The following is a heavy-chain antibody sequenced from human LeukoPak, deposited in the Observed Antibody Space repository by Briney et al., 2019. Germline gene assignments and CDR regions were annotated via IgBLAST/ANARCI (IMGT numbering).Heavy chain of an antibody. J-gene: IGHJ4*02. V-gene: IGHV3-21*01. CDR2: ISSSSSYI. D-gene: IGHD6-13*01. CDR3: VRGDSSSWFMVPTDY. CDR1: GFTFSSYS. Sequence: GGSLRLSCAASGFTFSSYSMNWVRQAPGKGLEWVSSISSSSSYIYYADSVKGRFTISRDNAKNSLYLQMNSLRAEDTAVYYCVRGDSSSWFMVPTDYWGQGTLVTVSS.